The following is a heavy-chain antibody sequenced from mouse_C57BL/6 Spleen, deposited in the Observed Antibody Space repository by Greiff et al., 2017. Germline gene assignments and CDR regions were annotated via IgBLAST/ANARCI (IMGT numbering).Heavy chain of an antibody. CDR3: VRGMYYYGSSYFDV. D-gene: IGHD1-1*01. CDR1: GYTFTSYW. V-gene: IGHV1-52*01. J-gene: IGHJ1*03. Sequence: QVQLQQPGAELVRPGSSVKLSCKASGYTFTSYWMHWVKQRPIQGLEWIGNIDPSDSETHYNQKFKDKATLTVDKASSTAYMQLSSLTSEDSAVYDCVRGMYYYGSSYFDVWGTGTTVTVSS. CDR2: IDPSDSET.